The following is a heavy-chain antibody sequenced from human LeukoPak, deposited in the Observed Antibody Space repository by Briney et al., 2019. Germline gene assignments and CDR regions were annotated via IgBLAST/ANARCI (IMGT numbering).Heavy chain of an antibody. V-gene: IGHV3-23*01. CDR2: ISGSGGST. D-gene: IGHD5-24*01. CDR1: GFTFSSYA. CDR3: AKRMSRDGYNYYFDY. Sequence: GGSLRLSCAASGFTFSSYAMSWVRQAPGKGLEWVSAISGSGGSTYYADSVKGRFTISRDNSKNTLYLQMNSLRAEDTAVYYCAKRMSRDGYNYYFDYWGQGTLVTVPS. J-gene: IGHJ4*02.